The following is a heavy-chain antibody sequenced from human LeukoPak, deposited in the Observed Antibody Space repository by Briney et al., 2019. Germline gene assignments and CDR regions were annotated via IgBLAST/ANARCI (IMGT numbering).Heavy chain of an antibody. J-gene: IGHJ6*03. Sequence: PGGSLRLSCAASGFPCSSCGMFCVRQAPGQGLEWLAYIRYDGSNTKYADSVKGRFTISRDNSKNTLDLQMNSLRAEATAVYYCSKPATGSDYYKDVWGKGTTVTVSS. CDR1: GFPCSSCG. CDR2: IRYDGSNT. V-gene: IGHV3-30*02. D-gene: IGHD6-13*01. CDR3: SKPATGSDYYKDV.